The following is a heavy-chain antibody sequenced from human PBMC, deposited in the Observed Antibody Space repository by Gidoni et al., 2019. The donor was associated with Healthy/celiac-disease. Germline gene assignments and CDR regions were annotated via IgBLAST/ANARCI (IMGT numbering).Heavy chain of an antibody. CDR2: INNIGST. CDR3: ARGVPYSSSWYVQRSRFDP. Sequence: QVQLQQWGAGMLKPSETLSLTCAVYGGSFSGYYWRWIRQRPGKVLEWIGEINNIGSTNYIPSLKSLVTRSLDTSNNQFSLKLSSVTAADTAVYYCARGVPYSSSWYVQRSRFDPWGQGTLVTVSS. CDR1: GGSFSGYY. D-gene: IGHD6-13*01. V-gene: IGHV4-34*01. J-gene: IGHJ5*02.